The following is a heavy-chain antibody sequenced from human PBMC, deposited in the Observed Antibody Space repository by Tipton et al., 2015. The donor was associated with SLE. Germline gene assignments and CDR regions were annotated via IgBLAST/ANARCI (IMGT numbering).Heavy chain of an antibody. J-gene: IGHJ4*02. V-gene: IGHV1-18*01. D-gene: IGHD3-3*01. CDR1: GYTFTSYG. Sequence: QLVQSGAEVKKPGESLKISCKGSGYTFTSYGITWVRQAPGQGLEWMGWISAYNGHTNYAQKLQDRVTMTTDTSTSTAYMELRSLRSDDTAVYYCARGPTVNYDFWSGYPHHYFDYWGQGTLVTVSS. CDR3: ARGPTVNYDFWSGYPHHYFDY. CDR2: ISAYNGHT.